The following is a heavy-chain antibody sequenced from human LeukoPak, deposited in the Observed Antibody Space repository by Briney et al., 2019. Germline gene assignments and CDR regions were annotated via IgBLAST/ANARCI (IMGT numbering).Heavy chain of an antibody. CDR2: IIPNSGGT. Sequence: ASVKVSCKASGYTFTGYHIHWVRRAPGQGLEWMGWIIPNSGGTNHTQKFQGRVTMTRDTSIRTAYMELRRLNSDDTAVYYCARSEFLEWSMAPGFDYWGQGTLVTVSS. J-gene: IGHJ4*02. V-gene: IGHV1-2*02. CDR1: GYTFTGYH. D-gene: IGHD3-3*01. CDR3: ARSEFLEWSMAPGFDY.